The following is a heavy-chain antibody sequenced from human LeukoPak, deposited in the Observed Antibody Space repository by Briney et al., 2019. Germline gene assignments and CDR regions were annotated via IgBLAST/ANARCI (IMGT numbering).Heavy chain of an antibody. CDR1: GYTFTSYA. CDR2: INTNTGNP. J-gene: IGHJ6*02. Sequence: ASVKVSCKASGYTFTSYAMNWVRQAPGQGIEWMGWINTNTGNPTYAQGFTGRFVFSLDTSVSTEYLQISSLKAEDTAVYDCARDQGAGAGYYYSGRDVWGQGTTVTVS. CDR3: ARDQGAGAGYYYSGRDV. V-gene: IGHV7-4-1*02. D-gene: IGHD1-26*01.